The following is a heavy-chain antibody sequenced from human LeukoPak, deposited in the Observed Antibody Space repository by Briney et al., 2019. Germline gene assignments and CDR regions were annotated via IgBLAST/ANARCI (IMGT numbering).Heavy chain of an antibody. J-gene: IGHJ4*02. CDR3: ARDRGFYYVLDY. D-gene: IGHD3-10*02. CDR1: GFTFTNYW. CDR2: INSDGSSS. V-gene: IGHV3-74*01. Sequence: PGGSLRLSCAASGFTFTNYWMHWVRQAPGQGLVWVSRINSDGSSSSYADSVKGRFTISRDNAKNTLYLQMNSLRVEDTAVYYCARDRGFYYVLDYWGQGTLVTVSS.